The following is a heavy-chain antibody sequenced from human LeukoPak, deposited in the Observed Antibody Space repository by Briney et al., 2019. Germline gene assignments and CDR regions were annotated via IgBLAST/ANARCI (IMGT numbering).Heavy chain of an antibody. CDR1: GYTFTGYY. J-gene: IGHJ4*02. CDR2: INPNSGGT. V-gene: IGHV1-2*06. Sequence: WASVKVSCKASGYTFTGYYMYWVRQAPGQGLEWMGRINPNSGGTNYAQKFQGRVTMTRDTSISTAYMELSRLRSDDTAVYYCARSYDYVWGSRYYFDYWGQGTLVTVSS. CDR3: ARSYDYVWGSRYYFDY. D-gene: IGHD3-16*01.